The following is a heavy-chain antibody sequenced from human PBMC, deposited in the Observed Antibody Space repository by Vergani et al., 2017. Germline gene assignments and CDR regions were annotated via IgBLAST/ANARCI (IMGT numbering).Heavy chain of an antibody. D-gene: IGHD1-26*01. Sequence: EVQLLESGGGLVQPGGSLRLSCAASGFTFSRYAMSWVRQAPGKGLEWVSAISGSGGRTYYADSVKGRFTISRDNSKNTRYLQMNSLRAEDTAVYYCAHVLLVGALYYYYGMDVWGQGTTVTVSS. V-gene: IGHV3-23*01. CDR2: ISGSGGRT. CDR3: AHVLLVGALYYYYGMDV. CDR1: GFTFSRYA. J-gene: IGHJ6*02.